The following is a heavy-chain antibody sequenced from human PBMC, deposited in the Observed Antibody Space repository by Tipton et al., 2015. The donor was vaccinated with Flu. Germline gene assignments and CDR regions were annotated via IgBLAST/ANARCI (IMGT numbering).Heavy chain of an antibody. J-gene: IGHJ4*02. Sequence: TLSLTCTVSGDSNTYYYWTWIRQPAGEGLEWIGRIYTTGSTNYNPSLQSRVTMSLDTSKNQSSLKLSSVTAADTAVYYCARDRYDSSGFVDYWGQGTLVTVSS. CDR1: GDSNTYYY. V-gene: IGHV4-4*07. CDR2: IYTTGST. CDR3: ARDRYDSSGFVDY. D-gene: IGHD3-22*01.